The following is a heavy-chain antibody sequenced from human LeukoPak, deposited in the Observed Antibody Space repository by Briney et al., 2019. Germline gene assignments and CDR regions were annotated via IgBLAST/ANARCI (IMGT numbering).Heavy chain of an antibody. J-gene: IGHJ6*04. D-gene: IGHD3-10*02. V-gene: IGHV3-48*03. CDR1: GFTFGDYV. CDR2: ISSSGSTI. Sequence: GGSLRLSCTASGFTFGDYVMSWFRQAPGKGLEWVSYISSSGSTIYYADSVKGRFTISRDNAKNSLYLQMNSLRAEDTAVYYCAELGITMIGGVWGKGTTVTISS. CDR3: AELGITMIGGV.